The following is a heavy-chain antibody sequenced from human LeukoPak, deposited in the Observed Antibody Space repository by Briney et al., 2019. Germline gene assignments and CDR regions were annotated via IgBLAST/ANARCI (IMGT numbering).Heavy chain of an antibody. J-gene: IGHJ4*02. CDR1: GFTFSSYG. D-gene: IGHD6-19*01. V-gene: IGHV3-30*18. CDR3: AKSDSGWLDY. CDR2: ISYDGSNK. Sequence: GRSLRLSCAASGFTFSSYGMHWVRQAPGKGLEWVAVISYDGSNKYYADSVKGRFTISRDNSKNTLYLQMNSLRAEDTAVYYCAKSDSGWLDYWGQGTLVTVSS.